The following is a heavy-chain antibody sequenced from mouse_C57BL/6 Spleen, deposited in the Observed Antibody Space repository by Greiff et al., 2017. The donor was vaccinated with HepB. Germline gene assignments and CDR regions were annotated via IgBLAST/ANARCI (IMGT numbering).Heavy chain of an antibody. Sequence: QLQQPGAELVKPGASVKMSCKASGYTFTSYWITWVKQRPGQGLEWIGDIYPGSGSTNYNEKFKSKATLTVDTSSSTAYMQLSSLTSEDSAVYYCARGSTMVTGFAYWGQGTLVTVSA. CDR1: GYTFTSYW. J-gene: IGHJ3*01. V-gene: IGHV1-55*01. CDR3: ARGSTMVTGFAY. D-gene: IGHD2-2*01. CDR2: IYPGSGST.